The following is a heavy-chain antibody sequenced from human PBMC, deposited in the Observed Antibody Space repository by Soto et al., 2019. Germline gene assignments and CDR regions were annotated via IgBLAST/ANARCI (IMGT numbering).Heavy chain of an antibody. CDR1: GGSISSGGYS. D-gene: IGHD5-18*01. V-gene: IGHV4-30-2*05. J-gene: IGHJ4*02. CDR2: IYHSGST. CDR3: ARYVDTAMVFDY. Sequence: PSETLSLTCAVSGGSISSGGYSWSWIRQPPGKGLEWIGYIYHSGSTYYNPSLKSRVTISVDTSKNQFSLKLSSVTAADTAVYYCARYVDTAMVFDYWGQGTLVTVSS.